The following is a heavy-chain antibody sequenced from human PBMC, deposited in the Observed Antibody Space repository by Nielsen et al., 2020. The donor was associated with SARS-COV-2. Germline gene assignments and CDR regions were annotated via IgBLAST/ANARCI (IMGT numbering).Heavy chain of an antibody. V-gene: IGHV3-23*01. CDR1: GFTFSSYA. Sequence: GESLKISCAASGFTFSSYAMSWVRQAPGKGLEWVSAISGSGGSTYYADSVKGRFTISRDNSKNTLYLQMNSLRAEDTAVYYCAKERLRYYYYGMDVWGQGTTVTVSS. CDR2: ISGSGGST. J-gene: IGHJ6*02. CDR3: AKERLRYYYYGMDV.